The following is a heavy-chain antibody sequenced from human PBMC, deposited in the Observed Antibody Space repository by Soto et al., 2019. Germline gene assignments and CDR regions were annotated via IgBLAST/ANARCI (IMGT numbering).Heavy chain of an antibody. CDR1: GFTFSSYA. Sequence: PVGSLRLSCAASGFTFSSYAMSWVCQAPGKGLEWVSAISGSGGSTYYADSVKGRFTISRDNSKNTLYLQMNSLRAEDTAVYYCAKGGYSYGWGNGMDVWGQGTTVTVSS. CDR3: AKGGYSYGWGNGMDV. CDR2: ISGSGGST. J-gene: IGHJ6*02. V-gene: IGHV3-23*01. D-gene: IGHD5-18*01.